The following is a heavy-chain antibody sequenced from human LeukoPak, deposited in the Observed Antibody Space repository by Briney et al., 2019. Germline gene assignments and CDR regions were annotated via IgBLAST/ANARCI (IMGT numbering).Heavy chain of an antibody. Sequence: SVKVSCKASGYTFTSYDINWVRQAPGQGLEWMGRIIPILGIANYAQKFQGRVTITADKSTSTAYMELSSLRSEDTAVYYCARFGGGYGDYSWFDPWGQGTLVTVSS. CDR2: IIPILGIA. J-gene: IGHJ5*02. V-gene: IGHV1-69*04. CDR3: ARFGGGYGDYSWFDP. CDR1: GYTFTSYD. D-gene: IGHD4-17*01.